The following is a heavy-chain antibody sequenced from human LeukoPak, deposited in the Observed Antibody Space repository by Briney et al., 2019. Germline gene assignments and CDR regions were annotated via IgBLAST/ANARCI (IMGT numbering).Heavy chain of an antibody. CDR3: TTDPGVGDY. CDR1: GIIFSDSY. CDR2: IKSKTDGGTT. Sequence: PGGSLRLSCVASGIIFSDSYMSRVRQAPGKGLEWVGRIKSKTDGGTTDYAAPVKGRFTISRDDSKNTLYLQMNSLKTEDTAVYYCTTDPGVGDYWGQGTLVTVSS. J-gene: IGHJ4*02. V-gene: IGHV3-15*01.